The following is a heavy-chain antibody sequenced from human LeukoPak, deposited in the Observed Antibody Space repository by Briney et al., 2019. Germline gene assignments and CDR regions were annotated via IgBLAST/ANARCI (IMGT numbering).Heavy chain of an antibody. Sequence: PSETLSLTCTVSGYSISSGYYWGWIRRPPGKGLEWIGSIYHSGSTVYSPSLKSRATISVDMSKSQFSLKLNSVTAADTAVYYCARDRGDYYYGSGFNRRPGGDYWGQGTLVTVSS. V-gene: IGHV4-38-2*02. D-gene: IGHD3-10*01. CDR1: GYSISSGYY. J-gene: IGHJ4*02. CDR2: IYHSGST. CDR3: ARDRGDYYYGSGFNRRPGGDY.